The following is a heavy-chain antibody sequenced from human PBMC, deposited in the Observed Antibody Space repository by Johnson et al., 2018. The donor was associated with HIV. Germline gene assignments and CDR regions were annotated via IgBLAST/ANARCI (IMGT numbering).Heavy chain of an antibody. J-gene: IGHJ3*01. D-gene: IGHD5-24*01. CDR3: AKGDKMATSTSRYDAFDL. V-gene: IGHV3-30*02. CDR1: GFTFSSYG. Sequence: QVQLVESGGGVVQPGGSLRLSCAASGFTFSSYGLHWVRQAPGKGLQWVAFIRNDGSNEYYADSVKGRFTISRDNSKNTLYLQMNSLRAEDTAVYYCAKGDKMATSTSRYDAFDLWGQGTMVIVSS. CDR2: IRNDGSNE.